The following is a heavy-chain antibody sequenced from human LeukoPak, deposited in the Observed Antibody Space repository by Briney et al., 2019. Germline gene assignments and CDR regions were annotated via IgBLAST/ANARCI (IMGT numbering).Heavy chain of an antibody. V-gene: IGHV1-2*02. CDR2: INPNSGGT. CDR3: ARAHLPWFGESFRGYYYMDV. Sequence: ASVKVSCKASGYTFTGYYMHWVRQAPGQGLEWMGWINPNSGGTNYAQKFQGRVTMTRDTSISTAYMELSRLRSDDTAVYYCARAHLPWFGESFRGYYYMDVWGKGTTVTVSS. J-gene: IGHJ6*03. D-gene: IGHD3-10*01. CDR1: GYTFTGYY.